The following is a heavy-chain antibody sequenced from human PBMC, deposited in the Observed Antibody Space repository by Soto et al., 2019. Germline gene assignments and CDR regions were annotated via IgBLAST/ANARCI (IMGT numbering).Heavy chain of an antibody. D-gene: IGHD4-17*01. CDR3: AGPASDYGDYHYYYYGMDV. V-gene: IGHV5-51*01. J-gene: IGHJ6*02. Sequence: GESLKISCKGSGYSFTSYWIGWVRQMPGKGLEWMGIIYPGDSDTRYSPSFQGQVTISADKSISTAYLQWSSLKASDTAMYYCAGPASDYGDYHYYYYGMDVWGQGTTVTVSS. CDR2: IYPGDSDT. CDR1: GYSFTSYW.